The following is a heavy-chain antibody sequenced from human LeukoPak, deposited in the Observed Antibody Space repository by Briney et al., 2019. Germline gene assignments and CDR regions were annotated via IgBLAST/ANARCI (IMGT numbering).Heavy chain of an antibody. J-gene: IGHJ4*02. CDR1: GFIFSSYW. CDR3: ARGKRGYTFGDY. V-gene: IGHV3-7*01. D-gene: IGHD5-18*01. CDR2: IKQDGSEK. Sequence: GGSLRLSRAASGFIFSSYWMSWVRQAPGKGLEWVANIKQDGSEKYYVDSVKGRFTISRDNAKNSLYLQMNNLRAEDTAVYYCARGKRGYTFGDYWGQGTLVTVFS.